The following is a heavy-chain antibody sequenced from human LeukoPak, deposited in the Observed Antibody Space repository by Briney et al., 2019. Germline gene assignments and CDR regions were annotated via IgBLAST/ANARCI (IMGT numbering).Heavy chain of an antibody. D-gene: IGHD6-13*01. Sequence: SETLSLTCTVSGGSISSYYWSWIRQPPGKGLEWIGYIYYSGSTNYNPSLKSRVTISVDTSKNQFSLKLSSVTAADTAVYYCARARLFIAAYSPQYYFGYWGQGTLVTVSS. CDR3: ARARLFIAAYSPQYYFGY. V-gene: IGHV4-59*01. J-gene: IGHJ4*01. CDR2: IYYSGST. CDR1: GGSISSYY.